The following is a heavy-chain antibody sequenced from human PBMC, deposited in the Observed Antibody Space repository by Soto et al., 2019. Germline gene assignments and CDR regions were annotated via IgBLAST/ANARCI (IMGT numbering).Heavy chain of an antibody. Sequence: WISQNDGKGLEWIGRVYSSGTTDYNPSLNSRATLSVETSKNQFSLKLSSVTAADTAVYYCARDLLMATAGTARDARSRHAWGHGTTVTV. CDR3: ARDLLMATAGTARDARSRHA. V-gene: IGHV4-4*07. D-gene: IGHD5-18*01. CDR2: VYSSGTT. J-gene: IGHJ6*01.